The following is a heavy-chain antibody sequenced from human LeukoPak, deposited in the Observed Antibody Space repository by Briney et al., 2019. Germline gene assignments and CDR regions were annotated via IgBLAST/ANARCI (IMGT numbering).Heavy chain of an antibody. J-gene: IGHJ4*02. CDR2: IYHSGST. CDR1: GYSISSGNY. Sequence: SETLSLTCSVSGYSISSGNYWGWIRLPPGQGLQWIGSIYHSGSTYYNPSLKSRVTISVDTSKNQFSLKLSSVTAPDTAVYYCARVDSTYGYAGGNYFDSWGQGTLVTVSS. V-gene: IGHV4-38-2*02. D-gene: IGHD5-18*01. CDR3: ARVDSTYGYAGGNYFDS.